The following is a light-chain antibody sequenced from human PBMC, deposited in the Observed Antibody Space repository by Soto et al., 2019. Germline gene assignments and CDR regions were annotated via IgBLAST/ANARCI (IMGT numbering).Light chain of an antibody. CDR3: QQSYSTPLT. J-gene: IGKJ1*01. Sequence: DIQMTQSTSSLSASVGDRVTITCRSSQSISSYLNWYQQKPGKAPKLLIYAASSLQSGGPSRVSGSGSGTDFTLTISILQPEDFATYYCQQSYSTPLTFGQGTKVDIK. CDR2: AAS. CDR1: QSISSY. V-gene: IGKV1-39*01.